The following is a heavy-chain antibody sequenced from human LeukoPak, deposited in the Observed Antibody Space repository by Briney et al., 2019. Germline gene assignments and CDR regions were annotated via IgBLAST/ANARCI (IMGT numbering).Heavy chain of an antibody. CDR3: AKGKGDSNLDWFDP. D-gene: IGHD1-14*01. CDR1: GFTFSTFA. Sequence: GGSLRLSCAASGFTFSTFAMTWVRQGPGKGLEWISSITGSGAGTYYADSVKGRFTISRDNSKSTLYLQINSLGAGDTAMYYCAKGKGDSNLDWFDPWGQGTLVTVSS. J-gene: IGHJ5*02. CDR2: ITGSGAGT. V-gene: IGHV3-23*01.